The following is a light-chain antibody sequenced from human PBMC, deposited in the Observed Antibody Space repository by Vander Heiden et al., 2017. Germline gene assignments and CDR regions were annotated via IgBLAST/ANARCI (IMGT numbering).Light chain of an antibody. CDR1: SSNIGSNT. CDR2: SSN. J-gene: IGLJ3*02. Sequence: QSFLTQLPSASGTPGQRVPISCSGGSSNIGSNTVHWYQQFPGTAPKLLIFSSNQRASGVPDRFSASKSGTSASLAVSGFQSEDEANYYCAAWDDSLNGWVFGGGTTLTVL. CDR3: AAWDDSLNGWV. V-gene: IGLV1-44*01.